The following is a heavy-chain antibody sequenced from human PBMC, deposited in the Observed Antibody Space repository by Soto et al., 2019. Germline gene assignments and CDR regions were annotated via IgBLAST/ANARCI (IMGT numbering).Heavy chain of an antibody. D-gene: IGHD6-19*01. CDR2: IRAYNGNT. CDR1: GYTFTSFG. Sequence: QVQLVQSGAEVKKPGASVKVSCKASGYTFTSFGISWVRQAPGQGLEWMGWIRAYNGNTNYAQKVKGRVNMTTDTSTTTACRELTSPRSDDTAVYYCVRKGAVAGRFEHWGQGTLDSVSS. J-gene: IGHJ4*02. V-gene: IGHV1-18*01. CDR3: VRKGAVAGRFEH.